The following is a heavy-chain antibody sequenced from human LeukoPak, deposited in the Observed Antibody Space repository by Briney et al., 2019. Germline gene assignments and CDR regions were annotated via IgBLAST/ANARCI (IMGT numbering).Heavy chain of an antibody. Sequence: SETLSLTCAVYGGSFSGYYWSWIRQPPGKGLEWIGEINHSGSTNYNPSLKSRVTISVDTSMNQFSLKLSSVTAADTAVYYCARGRGYNSFDYWGQGTLVTVSS. D-gene: IGHD2/OR15-2a*01. CDR1: GGSFSGYY. V-gene: IGHV4-34*01. CDR2: INHSGST. J-gene: IGHJ4*02. CDR3: ARGRGYNSFDY.